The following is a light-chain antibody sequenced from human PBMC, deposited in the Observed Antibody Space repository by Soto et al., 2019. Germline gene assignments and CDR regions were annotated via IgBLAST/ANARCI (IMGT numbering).Light chain of an antibody. J-gene: IGKJ1*01. CDR3: QQYGSSGT. CDR2: GAS. Sequence: DIVLTQSPGTLCLSPGERATLAWRASQSVSSSYLAWYQQKPGQAPRLLIYGASSRATGIPNRFSGSGSGTDFTLTISRLEPEDFAVYYCQQYGSSGTFGQGTKVDNK. V-gene: IGKV3-20*01. CDR1: QSVSSSY.